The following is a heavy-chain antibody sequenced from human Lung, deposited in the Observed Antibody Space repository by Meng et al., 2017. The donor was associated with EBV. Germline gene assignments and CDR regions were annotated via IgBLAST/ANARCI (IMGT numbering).Heavy chain of an antibody. CDR3: ARADKVRLDY. V-gene: IGHV4-4*02. CDR2: IFPSGST. CDR1: GGAQSMTNE. Sequence: GQLACCGQGVGRPSGSLSVTCDVSGGAQSMTNEGRWGRQTPGKGLEGIGEIFPSGSTNYNPSLKSRVSISVDKSKNQFSLKLSSVTAADTAVYYCARADKVRLDYWGQGTLVTVSS. J-gene: IGHJ4*02.